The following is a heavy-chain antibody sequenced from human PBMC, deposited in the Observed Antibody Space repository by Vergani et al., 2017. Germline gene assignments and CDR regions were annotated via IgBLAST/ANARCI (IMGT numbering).Heavy chain of an antibody. J-gene: IGHJ4*02. CDR3: ARGFPPYYFDY. CDR1: GGPISNYY. CDR2: IYYRGRT. D-gene: IGHD3-3*01. V-gene: IGHV4-59*01. Sequence: QVQLQESGPGLVKPSETLSLTCTVPGGPISNYYWSWIRQPPGKGLEWIGYIYYRGRTNYNPSLKSRVTISVDTSKNQFSLKLSSVTAADTAVYYCARGFPPYYFDYWGQGTLVSVSS.